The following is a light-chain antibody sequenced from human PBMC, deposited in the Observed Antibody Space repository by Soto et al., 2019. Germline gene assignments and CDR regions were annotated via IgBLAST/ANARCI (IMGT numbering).Light chain of an antibody. CDR2: DAS. V-gene: IGKV3D-20*01. CDR1: ESVSSNQ. J-gene: IGKJ3*01. Sequence: VVLTQSPATLSLSPGERAALSCGASESVSSNQLAWYQQKPGLAPRLPIYDASSRASGIPVRFSGSGSGTDFTLTISRLEPEDFSVYYCHQYGTAPLTFGPGTKVDIK. CDR3: HQYGTAPLT.